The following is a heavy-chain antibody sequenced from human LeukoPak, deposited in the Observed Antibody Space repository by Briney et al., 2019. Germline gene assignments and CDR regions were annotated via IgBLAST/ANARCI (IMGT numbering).Heavy chain of an antibody. Sequence: GRSLRLSCAASGFTFSSYAMHWVRQAPGKGREGVAVISYDGSNKYYADSVKGRFTISRDNSKNTLYLQMNSLRAEDTAVYYCARDLSGKRLVTYAFDIWGQGTMVTVSS. J-gene: IGHJ3*02. CDR3: ARDLSGKRLVTYAFDI. D-gene: IGHD3-9*01. V-gene: IGHV3-30-3*01. CDR1: GFTFSSYA. CDR2: ISYDGSNK.